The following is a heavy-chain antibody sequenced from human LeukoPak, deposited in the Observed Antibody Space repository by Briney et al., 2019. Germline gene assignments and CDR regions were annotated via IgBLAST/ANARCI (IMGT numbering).Heavy chain of an antibody. CDR1: GLTFSSYS. CDR3: ARGRDFYFDY. CDR2: ISSSSSTI. Sequence: GGSLRLSCVASGLTFSSYSMNWVRQAPGKGLGWVSYISSSSSTIYYADSVKGRFTISRDNAKNSLYLQMNSLRAEDTAVYYCARGRDFYFDYWGQGTLVTVSS. V-gene: IGHV3-48*04. J-gene: IGHJ4*02. D-gene: IGHD2-21*02.